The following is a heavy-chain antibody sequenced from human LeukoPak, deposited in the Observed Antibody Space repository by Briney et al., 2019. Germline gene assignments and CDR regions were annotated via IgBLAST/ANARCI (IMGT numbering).Heavy chain of an antibody. CDR2: INPSGGST. Sequence: ASVKVSCKASGYTFTSYYMHWVRQAPGQGLEWMGIINPSGGSTSYAQKFQGRVTMTRDTSTSTVYMELSSLRSEDTAVYYCARRPYYEGSGSWGSYYCGQRTLVSVSS. CDR1: GYTFTSYY. J-gene: IGHJ4*02. CDR3: ARRPYYEGSGSWGSYY. V-gene: IGHV1-46*01. D-gene: IGHD3-10*01.